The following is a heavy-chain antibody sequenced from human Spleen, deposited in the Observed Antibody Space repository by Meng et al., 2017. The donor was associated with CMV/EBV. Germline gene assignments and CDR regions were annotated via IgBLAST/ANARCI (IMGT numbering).Heavy chain of an antibody. D-gene: IGHD1-26*01. Sequence: GQWLGDWGRLVQPGGSLCPSCAASGFTFSRYDMGWVRQAPGKGLEWVSAISGSGGSTYYADSVKGRFTISRDNSKHTLYLQMNSLRAEDTAVYYCAPRGVGATPDYWGQGTLVTVSS. CDR1: GFTFSRYD. CDR2: ISGSGGST. J-gene: IGHJ4*02. CDR3: APRGVGATPDY. V-gene: IGHV3-23*01.